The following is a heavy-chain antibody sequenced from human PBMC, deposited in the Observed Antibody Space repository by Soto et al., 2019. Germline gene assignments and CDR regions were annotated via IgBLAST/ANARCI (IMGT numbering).Heavy chain of an antibody. Sequence: GGSLRLSCAASGFTFSRYGMNWVRQAPGKGPEWVAYISSSSSTIYYADSVKGRFTISRDNAKNSLYLQMNSLKDEDTAVYYCARDGYCVSTTCYFLPDVWGPGTTVTVSS. CDR1: GFTFSRYG. CDR3: ARDGYCVSTTCYFLPDV. CDR2: ISSSSSTI. J-gene: IGHJ6*02. D-gene: IGHD2-2*03. V-gene: IGHV3-48*02.